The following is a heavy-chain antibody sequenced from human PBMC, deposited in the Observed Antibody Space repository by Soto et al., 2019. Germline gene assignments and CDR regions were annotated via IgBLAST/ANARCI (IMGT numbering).Heavy chain of an antibody. CDR3: AKDGSYYDFDY. CDR2: SSGSGGST. D-gene: IGHD3-3*01. CDR1: GFTFSTYA. Sequence: GGSLRLSCAASGFTFSTYAMSWVRQAPGKGLEWVSSSSGSGGSTYYADSVKGRFTISRDNSKNTLYLRMDSLRAEDTAVYYCAKDGSYYDFDYWGQGTLVTVSS. V-gene: IGHV3-23*01. J-gene: IGHJ4*02.